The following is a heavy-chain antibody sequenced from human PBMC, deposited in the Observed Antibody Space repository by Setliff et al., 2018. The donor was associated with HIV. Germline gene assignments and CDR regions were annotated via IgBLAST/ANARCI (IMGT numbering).Heavy chain of an antibody. D-gene: IGHD3-22*01. J-gene: IGHJ4*02. CDR2: IYPGDSDT. Sequence: GESLKISCVGSEYAFSNYWIGWVRQMPGKGLEWMGIIYPGDSDTRYSPSFRGQVTISADRSINTAYLQWSSLKASDTAMYYCARVDMGYYYDSSGYSHFDHWGQGTLVTVSS. V-gene: IGHV5-51*01. CDR3: ARVDMGYYYDSSGYSHFDH. CDR1: EYAFSNYW.